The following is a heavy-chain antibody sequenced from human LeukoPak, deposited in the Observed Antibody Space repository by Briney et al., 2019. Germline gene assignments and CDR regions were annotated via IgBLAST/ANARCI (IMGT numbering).Heavy chain of an antibody. J-gene: IGHJ4*02. D-gene: IGHD3-22*01. Sequence: PGGSLRLSCAASGFTFSRYSMNWVRQAPGEGLEWLSYISSSSSTIYYADSVKGRFTISRDNAKNSLYLQVNNLRAKDTAVYYCARADYYYDSSGYKYYFDYWGQGTLVTVSS. CDR1: GFTFSRYS. CDR2: ISSSSSTI. CDR3: ARADYYYDSSGYKYYFDY. V-gene: IGHV3-48*01.